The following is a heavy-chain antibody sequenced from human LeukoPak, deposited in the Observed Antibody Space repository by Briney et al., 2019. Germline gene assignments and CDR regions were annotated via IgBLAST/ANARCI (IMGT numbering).Heavy chain of an antibody. V-gene: IGHV6-1*01. CDR2: TYYRSKWFS. CDR1: GDSVSSDSAA. D-gene: IGHD3/OR15-3a*01. J-gene: IGHJ4*02. Sequence: SQTLSLTCANSGDSVSSDSAAWSWIRQSPSRGLEWLGRTYYRSKWFSDYAVSMRGRITINPDTSKNQFSLQLNSVTPGDTAVYYCARDRDWYYFDFWGQGTLVIVSS. CDR3: ARDRDWYYFDF.